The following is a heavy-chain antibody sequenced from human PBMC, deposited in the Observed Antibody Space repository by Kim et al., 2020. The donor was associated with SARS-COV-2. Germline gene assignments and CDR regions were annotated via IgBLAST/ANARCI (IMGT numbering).Heavy chain of an antibody. J-gene: IGHJ6*03. Sequence: GGSLRLSCAASGFTFSSYEMNWVRQAPGKGLEWVSYISSSGSTIYYADSVKGRFTISRDNAKNSLYLQMNSLRAEDTAVYYCARPNCSSTSCHYYYYYMDVWGKGTTVTVSS. CDR2: ISSSGSTI. CDR1: GFTFSSYE. D-gene: IGHD2-2*01. CDR3: ARPNCSSTSCHYYYYYMDV. V-gene: IGHV3-48*03.